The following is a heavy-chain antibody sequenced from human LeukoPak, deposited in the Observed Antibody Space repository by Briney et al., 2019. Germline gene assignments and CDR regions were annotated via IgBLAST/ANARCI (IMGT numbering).Heavy chain of an antibody. CDR1: GFTFSDYY. CDR3: ARGPITMVRGVIIPYYFDY. Sequence: GGSLRLSCAASGFTFSDYYMSWIRQAPGKGPEWVSYISSSGSTIYYADSVKGRFTISRDNAKNSLYLQMNSLRAEDTAVYYCARGPITMVRGVIIPYYFDYWGQGTLVTVSS. J-gene: IGHJ4*02. V-gene: IGHV3-11*04. CDR2: ISSSGSTI. D-gene: IGHD3-10*01.